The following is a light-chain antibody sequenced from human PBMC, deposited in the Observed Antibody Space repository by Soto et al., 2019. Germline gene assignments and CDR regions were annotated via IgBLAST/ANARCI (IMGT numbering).Light chain of an antibody. Sequence: EIVLTQSPGTLSLSPGERATLSCRASQSVSTRSLAWYQQKPGQAPRLLISGASSRAADIPDRFSGSGSGTDFTLTINRLEPEDFAVYYCQQRSSWPPEPTFGGGTKVEV. J-gene: IGKJ4*01. CDR2: GAS. CDR1: QSVSTRS. V-gene: IGKV3D-20*02. CDR3: QQRSSWPPEPT.